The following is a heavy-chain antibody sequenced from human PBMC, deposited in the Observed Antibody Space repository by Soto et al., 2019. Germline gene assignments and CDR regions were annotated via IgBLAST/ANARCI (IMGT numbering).Heavy chain of an antibody. CDR3: AKSGDSSSGWYGEVYYYYGMDV. CDR2: ISYDGSNK. D-gene: IGHD6-19*01. J-gene: IGHJ6*02. CDR1: GFTFSSYG. Sequence: GGSLRLSCAASGFTFSSYGMHWVRQAPGKGLEWVAVISYDGSNKYYADSVKGRFTISRDNSKNTLYLQMNSLRAEDTAVYYCAKSGDSSSGWYGEVYYYYGMDVWGQGTTVTVSS. V-gene: IGHV3-30*18.